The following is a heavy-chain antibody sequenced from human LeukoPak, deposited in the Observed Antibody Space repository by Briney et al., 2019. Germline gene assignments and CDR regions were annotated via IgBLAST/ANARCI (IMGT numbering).Heavy chain of an antibody. CDR1: GGSVSSSIYY. CDR2: IYYSGST. V-gene: IGHV4-39*01. D-gene: IGHD3-9*01. Sequence: SETLSLTCTVSGGSVSSSIYYWGWIRQPPGKGLEWIGSIYYSGSTSYNPSLKSRVTIYVDTSKNQFSLKLTSVTAADTAVYYCASRNDILTGYVFDFWGQGTLVTVSS. J-gene: IGHJ4*02. CDR3: ASRNDILTGYVFDF.